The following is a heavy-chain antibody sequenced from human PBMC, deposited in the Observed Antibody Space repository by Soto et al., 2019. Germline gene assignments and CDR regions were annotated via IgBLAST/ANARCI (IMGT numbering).Heavy chain of an antibody. CDR3: ARGHKQQLVRSGGWFDP. J-gene: IGHJ5*02. Sequence: QVQLQQWGAGLLKPSETLSLTCAVYGGSFNSYYWSWIRQPPGKGLEWIGEINDSGSTNYNPSLKSRVTISVDTSKNQFSLKLSSVTAADTAVYYGARGHKQQLVRSGGWFDPWGQGTLVTVSS. V-gene: IGHV4-34*01. CDR1: GGSFNSYY. CDR2: INDSGST. D-gene: IGHD6-13*01.